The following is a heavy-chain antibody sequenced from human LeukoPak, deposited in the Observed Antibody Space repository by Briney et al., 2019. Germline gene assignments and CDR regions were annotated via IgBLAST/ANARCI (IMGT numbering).Heavy chain of an antibody. D-gene: IGHD6-19*01. V-gene: IGHV3-7*03. CDR2: IKQDGSEK. CDR3: ARDQGDGQWLGRYLDY. CDR1: GFTFSSYW. Sequence: GGSLRLSCAASGFTFSSYWMSWVRQAPGKGLEWVANIKQDGSEKYYVDSVKGRFTISRDNAKNSLYLQMNSLRAEDTAVYYCARDQGDGQWLGRYLDYWGQGTLVTVSS. J-gene: IGHJ4*02.